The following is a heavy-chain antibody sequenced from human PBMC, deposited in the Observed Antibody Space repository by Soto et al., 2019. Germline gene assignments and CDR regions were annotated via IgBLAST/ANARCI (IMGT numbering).Heavy chain of an antibody. CDR3: AKSDSSGYYYYYYYGMDV. CDR1: GFTFSSYG. CDR2: ISYDGSNK. D-gene: IGHD3-22*01. J-gene: IGHJ6*02. Sequence: QVQLVESGGGVVQPGRSLRLSCAASGFTFSSYGMHWVRQAPGKGLEWVAVISYDGSNKYYADSVKGRFTISRDNSKNTLYLQMNSLRAEDTAVYYCAKSDSSGYYYYYYYGMDVWGQGTTVTVSS. V-gene: IGHV3-30*18.